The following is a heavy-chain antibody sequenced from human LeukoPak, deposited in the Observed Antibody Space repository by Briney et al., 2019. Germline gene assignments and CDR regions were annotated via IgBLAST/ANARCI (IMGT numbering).Heavy chain of an antibody. Sequence: ASVKVSCKASGYTFTSYGISWVRQAPGGGLEWLGGFDPEQGDTAYSQKLQGRFTMTEDRSSDTAYMELRSLRFEDTAVYYCTTTIGVWVLRDVFHFWGRGTMVSVSS. D-gene: IGHD1/OR15-1a*01. CDR3: TTTIGVWVLRDVFHF. J-gene: IGHJ3*01. CDR1: GYTFTSYG. V-gene: IGHV1-18*01. CDR2: FDPEQGDT.